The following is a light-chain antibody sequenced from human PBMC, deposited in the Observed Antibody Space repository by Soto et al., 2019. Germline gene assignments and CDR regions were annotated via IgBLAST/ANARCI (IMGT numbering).Light chain of an antibody. V-gene: IGKV3-20*01. Sequence: IVLTQSPGTLSLSPGERATLSCRASQSVSSSYLAWYQQKPGQAPRLLTYGASSRATGIPDRFSGSGSGTDFTLTISRLEPEDFAVYYCQQYGSSRTFGQGTKVDIK. CDR1: QSVSSSY. CDR3: QQYGSSRT. J-gene: IGKJ1*01. CDR2: GAS.